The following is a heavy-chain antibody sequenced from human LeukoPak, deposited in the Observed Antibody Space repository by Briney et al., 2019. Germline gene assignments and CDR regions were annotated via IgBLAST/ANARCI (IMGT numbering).Heavy chain of an antibody. CDR2: IYPGDSDT. D-gene: IGHD3-22*01. CDR3: ARQPNYYDTRGYLSHAFDV. CDR1: GYRFTSYW. V-gene: IGHV5-51*01. Sequence: GESLKISCKGSGYRFTSYWIGWVRQMPGKGLEWMGIIYPGDSDTRCSPSFQGQVTISADKSISTAYLQWSSLKASDTAMYYCARQPNYYDTRGYLSHAFDVWGQGTMVTVSS. J-gene: IGHJ3*01.